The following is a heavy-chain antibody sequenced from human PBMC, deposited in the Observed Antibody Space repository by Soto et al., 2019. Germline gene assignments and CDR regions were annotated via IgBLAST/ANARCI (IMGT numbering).Heavy chain of an antibody. CDR3: AREAAAGYYYYYGLDV. Sequence: QVQLQESGPGLVKPSQTLSLTCTVSGGSISSGGYYWSWIRQHPGKGLEWIGYIYYSGNTYYNPSLKSRVTISVDTSKHQFSLKLSSVTAADTAVYYCAREAAAGYYYYYGLDVWGQGTTVTVSS. D-gene: IGHD6-13*01. J-gene: IGHJ6*02. CDR2: IYYSGNT. CDR1: GGSISSGGYY. V-gene: IGHV4-31*03.